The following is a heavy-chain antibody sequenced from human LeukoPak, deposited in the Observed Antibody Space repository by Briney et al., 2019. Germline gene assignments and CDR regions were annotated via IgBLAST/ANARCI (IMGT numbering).Heavy chain of an antibody. CDR1: GGSISSSSYY. D-gene: IGHD3-10*01. Sequence: PSETLSLTCTVSGGSISSSSYYWGWIRQPPGKGLEWIGSIYYSGSTYYNPSLKSRVTISVDTSKNQFSLKLSSVTAADTAVYYCARGGYYYGSGSYYRDYYYYMDVWGKGTTVTVSS. V-gene: IGHV4-39*07. CDR2: IYYSGST. J-gene: IGHJ6*03. CDR3: ARGGYYYGSGSYYRDYYYYMDV.